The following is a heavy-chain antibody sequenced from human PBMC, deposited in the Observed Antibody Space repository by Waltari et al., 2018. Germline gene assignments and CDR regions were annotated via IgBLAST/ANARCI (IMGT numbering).Heavy chain of an antibody. V-gene: IGHV4-39*07. J-gene: IGHJ4*02. D-gene: IGHD3-16*02. Sequence: QLQLQESGPGLVKPSETLSLTCTVSGGSISSSSYYWGWIRPPPGKGLEWIGSIYYSGSTYYNPSLKSRVTISVDTSKNQFSLKLSSVTAADTAVYYCARDSGYDYIWGSYRFDYWGQGTLVTVSS. CDR1: GGSISSSSYY. CDR3: ARDSGYDYIWGSYRFDY. CDR2: IYYSGST.